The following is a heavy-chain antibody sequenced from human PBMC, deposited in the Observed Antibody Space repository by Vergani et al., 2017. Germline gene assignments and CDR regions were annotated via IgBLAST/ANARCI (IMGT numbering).Heavy chain of an antibody. J-gene: IGHJ3*02. V-gene: IGHV2-5*02. CDR3: AHNHLDTAMAFDAFDI. Sequence: QITLKESGPTLVKPTQTLTLTCTFSGFSLSTSGVGVGWIRQPPGKALEWLALIYWDDDKRYSPSLKSRLNITKDTSKNQVVLTMTNMDPVDTATYYCAHNHLDTAMAFDAFDIWGQGTMVTVSS. CDR2: IYWDDDK. CDR1: GFSLSTSGVG. D-gene: IGHD5-18*01.